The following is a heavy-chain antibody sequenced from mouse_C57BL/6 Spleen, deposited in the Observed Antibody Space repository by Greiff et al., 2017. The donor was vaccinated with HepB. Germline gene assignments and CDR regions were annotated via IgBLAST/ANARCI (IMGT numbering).Heavy chain of an antibody. CDR3: ARELREAMDY. V-gene: IGHV14-3*01. J-gene: IGHJ4*01. CDR2: IDPANGNT. D-gene: IGHD1-1*01. Sequence: LQQSADSLFRPGDSVKLSCTASGPTIKNTYIHWVKQRPEQGLEWIGRIDPANGNTKYAPKFQGKATITADTSSNTAYLQLSSLTSEDTAIYYCARELREAMDYWGQGTSVTVSS. CDR1: GPTIKNTY.